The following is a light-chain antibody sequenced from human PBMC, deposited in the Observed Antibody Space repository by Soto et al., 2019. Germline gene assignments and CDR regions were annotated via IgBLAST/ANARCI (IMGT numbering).Light chain of an antibody. Sequence: VLTQSPCTLSLSTGERATLSCRASQSVSNNYLAWYQQKPGQAPRLLIYGASNRATGIPDRFSGSGSGTDFTLTISRLEPEDFAVYYCQQYGSSGTFGQGTKVDIK. V-gene: IGKV3-20*01. CDR1: QSVSNNY. CDR3: QQYGSSGT. CDR2: GAS. J-gene: IGKJ1*01.